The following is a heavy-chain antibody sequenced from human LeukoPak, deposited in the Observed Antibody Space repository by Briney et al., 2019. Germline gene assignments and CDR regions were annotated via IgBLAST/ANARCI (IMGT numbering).Heavy chain of an antibody. J-gene: IGHJ4*02. D-gene: IGHD3-22*01. CDR3: ARVGEYYYDSSGYLIDY. V-gene: IGHV3-33*01. Sequence: GGSLRLSCAASAFPFSNYGMHWVRQAPGKGLEWVAVIWYDGSNKYYADSVKGRFTISRDNSKNTVYLQINSLRAEDTAVYYCARVGEYYYDSSGYLIDYWGQGTLVTVSS. CDR1: AFPFSNYG. CDR2: IWYDGSNK.